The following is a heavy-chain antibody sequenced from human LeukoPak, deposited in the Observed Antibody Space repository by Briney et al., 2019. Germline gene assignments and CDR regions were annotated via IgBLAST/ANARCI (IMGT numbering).Heavy chain of an antibody. CDR1: GGSFSGYY. Sequence: PSETLSLTCAVYGGSFSGYYWSWIRQPPGKGLEWIGEINHSGSTNYNPSLKSRVTISVDTSKNQFSLKLSSVTAADTAVYYCARGFPLGYCSSTSCYISWFDPWGQGTLVTVSS. D-gene: IGHD2-2*02. V-gene: IGHV4-34*01. CDR3: ARGFPLGYCSSTSCYISWFDP. J-gene: IGHJ5*02. CDR2: INHSGST.